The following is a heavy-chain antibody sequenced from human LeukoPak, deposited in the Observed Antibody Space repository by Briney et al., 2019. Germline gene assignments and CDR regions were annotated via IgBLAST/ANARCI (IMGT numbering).Heavy chain of an antibody. CDR2: IYYSGST. CDR3: ARGTAGYHSSYFDY. J-gene: IGHJ4*02. V-gene: IGHV4-31*03. CDR1: GGSISSGGYY. D-gene: IGHD3-16*02. Sequence: SQTLSLTCTVSGGSISSGGYYWSWIRQHPGKGLEWIGYIYYSGSTYYNPSLKSRVTISVDTSKNQFSLKLSSVTAADTAVYYCARGTAGYHSSYFDYWGQGTLVTVSS.